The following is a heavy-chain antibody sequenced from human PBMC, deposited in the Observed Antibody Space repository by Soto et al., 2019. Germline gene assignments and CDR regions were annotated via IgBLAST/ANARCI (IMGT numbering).Heavy chain of an antibody. Sequence: GASVKVSCKASGDTFNFYSINWVRQAPGLGLQWMGRINPILSMSNYAPRFQGRVTMTADKSTSTAYMELSSLRSEDTAMYYCARAPGPNIMIVVVLPFDHWGQGSLVTVSS. CDR3: ARAPGPNIMIVVVLPFDH. J-gene: IGHJ4*02. CDR2: INPILSMS. CDR1: GDTFNFYS. V-gene: IGHV1-69*04. D-gene: IGHD3-22*01.